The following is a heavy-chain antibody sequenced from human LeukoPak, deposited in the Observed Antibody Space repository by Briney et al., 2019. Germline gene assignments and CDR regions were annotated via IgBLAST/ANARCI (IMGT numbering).Heavy chain of an antibody. J-gene: IGHJ2*01. CDR2: IYYSGGT. V-gene: IGHV4-59*08. CDR1: GGSISSYY. D-gene: IGHD4-11*01. Sequence: SETLSLTCTVSGGSISSYYWSWIRQPPGKGLEWIGYIYYSGGTNYNPSLKSRVTISVDTSKNQFSLKLSSVTAADTAVYYCARHEQYQLYWYFDLWGRGTLVTVSP. CDR3: ARHEQYQLYWYFDL.